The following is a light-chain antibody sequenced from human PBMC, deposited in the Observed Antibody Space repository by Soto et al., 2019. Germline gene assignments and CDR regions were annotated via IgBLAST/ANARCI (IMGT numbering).Light chain of an antibody. J-gene: IGKJ2*01. Sequence: EIVLTQSPGTLSLSPGERATLSCRTSQSISSNYLAWYQQKPGQAPRLLIYGASSRAFGIPDRFSGGGSGTDFTLTINRLEPEDFAVYYCQQCGSSETFGQGTQL. CDR1: QSISSNY. CDR3: QQCGSSET. V-gene: IGKV3-20*01. CDR2: GAS.